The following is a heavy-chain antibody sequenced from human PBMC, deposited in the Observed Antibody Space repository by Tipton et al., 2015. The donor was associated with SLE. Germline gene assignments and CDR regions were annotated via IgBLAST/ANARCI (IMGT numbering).Heavy chain of an antibody. CDR1: GGSISSHY. D-gene: IGHD3-10*01. Sequence: TLSLTCTVSGGSISSHYCSWIRPPPGKGLEWIGYIYYSGSTNYNPSLKSRVTISVDTSKNQFSLKLSPVTAADTAVYYCAARITMVRGAPPYFDYWGQGTLVTVSS. V-gene: IGHV4-59*11. CDR2: IYYSGST. J-gene: IGHJ4*02. CDR3: AARITMVRGAPPYFDY.